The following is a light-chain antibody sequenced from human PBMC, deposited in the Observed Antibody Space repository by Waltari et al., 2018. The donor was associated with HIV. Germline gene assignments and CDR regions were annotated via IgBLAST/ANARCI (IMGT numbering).Light chain of an antibody. CDR1: SSNIGSNC. CDR3: AAWGNSLSLL. J-gene: IGLJ2*01. CDR2: RNN. V-gene: IGLV1-47*01. Sequence: QSVLTQPPSASGTPGQRVTISCSGSSSNIGSNCVYWNHHLPGTAPKLLVYRNNQRPSGVPDRLSGSKSGTSASLAISGLRSEDEADYYCAAWGNSLSLLFGGGTKLTVL.